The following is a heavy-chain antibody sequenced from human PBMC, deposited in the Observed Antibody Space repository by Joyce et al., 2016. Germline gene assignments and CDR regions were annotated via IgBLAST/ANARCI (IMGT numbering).Heavy chain of an antibody. D-gene: IGHD3-16*01. CDR3: ARGGISYYYAMDV. V-gene: IGHV3-21*01. J-gene: IGHJ6*02. Sequence: QLVESGGGVVKPGGSLRLSCEASGYTFSSSSMSWFRQGPGKGLEWVAAISGTSYYIFHAETVRGRFTVSRDNAKKTLDLQMNSLRAEDSAVFYCARGGISYYYAMDVWGQGTTVTVSS. CDR1: GYTFSSSS. CDR2: ISGTSYYI.